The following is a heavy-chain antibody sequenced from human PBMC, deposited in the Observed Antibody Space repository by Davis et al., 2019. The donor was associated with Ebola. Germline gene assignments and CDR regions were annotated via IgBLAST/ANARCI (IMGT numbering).Heavy chain of an antibody. D-gene: IGHD5-18*01. V-gene: IGHV6-1*01. CDR2: TYYTSKWYN. CDR3: ARGWLRGGMDV. Sequence: HSQTLSLTCAISGDRVSTNSWNWIRQSPSRGLEWLGRTYYTSKWYNDYAVSVKSRMIINADTSKNQFSLQLTSVTPEDTALYYCARGWLRGGMDVWGEGTTVTV. J-gene: IGHJ6*02. CDR1: GDRVSTNS.